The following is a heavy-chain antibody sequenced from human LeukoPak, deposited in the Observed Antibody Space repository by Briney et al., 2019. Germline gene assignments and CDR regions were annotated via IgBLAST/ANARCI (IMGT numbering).Heavy chain of an antibody. V-gene: IGHV3-53*01. D-gene: IGHD2-2*01. Sequence: GGSLRLSCTASGFTFSSSYMSWVRQAPGKGLEWVSIIFSGGSTYYADSVKDRFTVSRDNSKNTLYLQMNSPRTEDTAVYYCARGATRGRFDPWGQGTLVTVSS. CDR2: IFSGGST. CDR1: GFTFSSSY. CDR3: ARGATRGRFDP. J-gene: IGHJ5*02.